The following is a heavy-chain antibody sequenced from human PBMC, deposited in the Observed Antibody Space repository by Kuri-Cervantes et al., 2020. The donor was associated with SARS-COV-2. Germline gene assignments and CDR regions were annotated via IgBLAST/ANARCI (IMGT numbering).Heavy chain of an antibody. CDR1: GGSISSYY. J-gene: IGHJ5*02. V-gene: IGHV4-4*07. CDR2: IYTSGST. Sequence: GSLRLSCTVSGGSISSYYWSWIRQPAGKGLEWIGRIYTSGSTNYNPSLKSRVTMSVDTSKNQFSLKLSSVTAADTAVYYCARRALGYCSGGSCYWGFDPWGQGTLVTVSS. D-gene: IGHD2-15*01. CDR3: ARRALGYCSGGSCYWGFDP.